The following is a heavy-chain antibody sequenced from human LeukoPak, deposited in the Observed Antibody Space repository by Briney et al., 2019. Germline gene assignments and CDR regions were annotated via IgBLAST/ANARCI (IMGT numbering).Heavy chain of an antibody. CDR3: ATDCCGSTGYFDY. V-gene: IGHV1-2*02. D-gene: IGHD1-26*01. CDR1: GYTFTGYY. Sequence: ASVKVSCKASGYTFTGYYMHWVRQGPAQGLEWMGWINPNSGGTNYAQKFQGRVTMTRDTSISTAYMELSRLRSDDTAVYYCATDCCGSTGYFDYWGQGTLVTVSS. CDR2: INPNSGGT. J-gene: IGHJ4*02.